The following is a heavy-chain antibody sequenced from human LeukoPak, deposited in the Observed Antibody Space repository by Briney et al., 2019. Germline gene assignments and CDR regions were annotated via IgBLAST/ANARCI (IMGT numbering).Heavy chain of an antibody. V-gene: IGHV4-38-2*02. J-gene: IGHJ6*03. CDR2: IYHSGST. CDR1: GYSISSGYY. Sequence: SETLSLTCTVSGYSISSGYYWGWIRQPPGKGLEWIGGIYHSGSTYYNPSLKSRVTISVDTPKNQFSLKLSSVTAEDTAVYYCARAVAGTSYYYYYVDVWVKGTTVTVSS. CDR3: ARAVAGTSYYYYYVDV. D-gene: IGHD6-19*01.